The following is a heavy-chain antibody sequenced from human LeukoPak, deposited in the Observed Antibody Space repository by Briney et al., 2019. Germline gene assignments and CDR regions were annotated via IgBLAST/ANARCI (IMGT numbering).Heavy chain of an antibody. D-gene: IGHD3-22*01. CDR1: GYTFTSYG. V-gene: IGHV1-18*01. Sequence: ASLKVSCKASGYTFTSYGISWVRQAPGQGLEWMGWISAYNGNTNYAQKLQGRVTMTTDTSTSTAYMELRSLRSDDTAVYYCARVPTMIVVKAWFDPWGQGTLVTVSS. CDR2: ISAYNGNT. J-gene: IGHJ5*02. CDR3: ARVPTMIVVKAWFDP.